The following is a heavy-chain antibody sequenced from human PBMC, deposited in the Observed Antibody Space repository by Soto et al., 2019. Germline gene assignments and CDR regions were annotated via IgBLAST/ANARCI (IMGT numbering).Heavy chain of an antibody. Sequence: SETLSLTCAVSGGSITSANWWTWVRQPPGGGLEWIGEISHSGITNYKASLKSRVTMSVDKTKNDVSLKLTSVTAADTAVYYCARVLRGWFDPWGQGTPVTVYS. CDR3: ARVLRGWFDP. CDR2: ISHSGIT. V-gene: IGHV4-4*02. CDR1: GGSITSANW. J-gene: IGHJ5*02.